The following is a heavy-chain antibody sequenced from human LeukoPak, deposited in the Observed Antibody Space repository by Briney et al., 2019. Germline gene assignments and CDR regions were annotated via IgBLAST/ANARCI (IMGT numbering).Heavy chain of an antibody. D-gene: IGHD1-14*01. CDR2: IYTSGST. V-gene: IGHV4-4*09. Sequence: SETLSLTCTVPGGSISSYYWSWIRQPPGKGLEWIGYIYTSGSTNYNPSLKSRVTISVDTSKNQFSLKLSSVTAADTAVYYCARQSNRLYYFDYWGQGTLVTVSS. J-gene: IGHJ4*02. CDR1: GGSISSYY. CDR3: ARQSNRLYYFDY.